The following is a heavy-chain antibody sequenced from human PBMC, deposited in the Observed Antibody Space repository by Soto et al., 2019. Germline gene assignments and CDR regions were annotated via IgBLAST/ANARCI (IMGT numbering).Heavy chain of an antibody. CDR1: GFTFSDYY. CDR2: ISSSSILI. D-gene: IGHD6-19*01. Sequence: PGGSLRLSCAASGFTFSDYYMSWIRQAPGKGLEWVSYISSSSILIFYTDSVKGRFTISRDNSKNTLYLQMNSLRAEDTAVYYCARNDWGSGWPDDYWGQGTLVTVSS. J-gene: IGHJ4*02. CDR3: ARNDWGSGWPDDY. V-gene: IGHV3-11*01.